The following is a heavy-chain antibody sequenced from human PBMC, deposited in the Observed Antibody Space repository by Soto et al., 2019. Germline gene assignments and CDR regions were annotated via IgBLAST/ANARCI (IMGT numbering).Heavy chain of an antibody. D-gene: IGHD3-22*01. Sequence: GGSLRLSCAASGFTFSNYTMNWVRQAPGKGLEWVSSISATGTFMFYADSVKGRFTISRDNAKNSLSLQMNSLRAGDTAVYHCARDSYDSSGYPYFDYWGQGTLVTVSS. V-gene: IGHV3-21*01. CDR3: ARDSYDSSGYPYFDY. CDR2: ISATGTFM. CDR1: GFTFSNYT. J-gene: IGHJ4*02.